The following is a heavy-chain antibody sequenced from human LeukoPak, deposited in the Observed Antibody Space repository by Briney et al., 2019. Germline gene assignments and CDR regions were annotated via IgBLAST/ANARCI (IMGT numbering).Heavy chain of an antibody. V-gene: IGHV4-59*01. CDR3: VKVRGYDILSRYAFDI. CDR2: IYYSGST. CDR1: GGSIISYY. D-gene: IGHD3-9*01. Sequence: PSETLSLTCTVSGGSIISYYWSWIRQPPGKGLEWIGYIYYSGSTNYNPSLKSRVTISVDTSKNQFSLKLSSVTAADTAVYNCVKVRGYDILSRYAFDIWGQGTMVTVSS. J-gene: IGHJ3*02.